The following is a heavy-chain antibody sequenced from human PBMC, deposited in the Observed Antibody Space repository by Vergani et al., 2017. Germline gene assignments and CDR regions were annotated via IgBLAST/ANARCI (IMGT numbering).Heavy chain of an antibody. D-gene: IGHD1-1*01. J-gene: IGHJ6*03. CDR3: ARGPIAHDSYYYYYYYMDV. Sequence: EVQLVESGGGLVQPGGSLRLSCAASGFTVSSNYMSWVRQAPGKGLEWVSVIYSGGSTYYADSVKGRFTIARHNSKNTLYLQMNSLRAEDTAVYYCARGPIAHDSYYYYYYYMDVWGKGTTVTVPS. CDR1: GFTVSSNY. CDR2: IYSGGST. V-gene: IGHV3-53*04.